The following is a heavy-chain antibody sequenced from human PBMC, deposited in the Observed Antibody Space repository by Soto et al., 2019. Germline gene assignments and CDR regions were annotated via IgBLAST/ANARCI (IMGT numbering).Heavy chain of an antibody. J-gene: IGHJ5*02. Sequence: TLSLTCTVSGGSISGGGYYWSWIRQHPGKGLAWIGYLYYSGSTYYDPSLKIRVTISVDTSKNQYYLKLSSVTAADTAVYYCARVFQLRVWAHWFDPWGQGTLVTVSS. CDR2: LYYSGST. V-gene: IGHV4-31*03. CDR3: ARVFQLRVWAHWFDP. CDR1: GGSISGGGYY. D-gene: IGHD3-10*01.